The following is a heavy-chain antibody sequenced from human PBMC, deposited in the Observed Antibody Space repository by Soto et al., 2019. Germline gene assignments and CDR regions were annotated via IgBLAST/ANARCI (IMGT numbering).Heavy chain of an antibody. D-gene: IGHD6-13*01. J-gene: IGHJ4*02. CDR3: ARYPDPKYSSSWYEPYFDY. CDR2: ISYDGSNK. CDR1: GFTFSSYA. Sequence: GGSLRLSCAASGFTFSSYAMHWVRQAPGKGLEWVAVISYDGSNKYYADSVKGRFTISRDNSKNTLYLQMNSLRAEDTAVYYCARYPDPKYSSSWYEPYFDYWGQGTLVTVSS. V-gene: IGHV3-30-3*01.